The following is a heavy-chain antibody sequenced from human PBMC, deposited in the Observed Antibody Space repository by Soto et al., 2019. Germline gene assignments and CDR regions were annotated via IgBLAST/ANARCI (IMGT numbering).Heavy chain of an antibody. J-gene: IGHJ4*02. V-gene: IGHV4-59*01. Sequence: PEATVSLAGTVSGGSMCNYYWGWIRQPPGKRLEWIGYVYYTGSTNYNPSLKSRVTISLDTSKNQFSLKLKSVTAADTAVYYCAGGYTRSDALDYWGQGTLVTVSS. CDR2: VYYTGST. CDR1: GGSMCNYY. CDR3: AGGYTRSDALDY. D-gene: IGHD1-1*01.